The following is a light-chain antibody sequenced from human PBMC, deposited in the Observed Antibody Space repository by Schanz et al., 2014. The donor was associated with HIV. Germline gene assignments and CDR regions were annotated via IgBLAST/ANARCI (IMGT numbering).Light chain of an antibody. CDR3: QTWGTGIVV. CDR2: VLSDGRH. Sequence: QSVLTQSPSASASLGASVKLTCTLSSGHSSYAIAWHQQQPDKGPRFLMKVLSDGRHVKGDGIPDRFSGSSSGAERSLTISSLQSEDEADYYCQTWGTGIVVFGGGTKLTVL. CDR1: SGHSSYA. V-gene: IGLV4-69*01. J-gene: IGLJ2*01.